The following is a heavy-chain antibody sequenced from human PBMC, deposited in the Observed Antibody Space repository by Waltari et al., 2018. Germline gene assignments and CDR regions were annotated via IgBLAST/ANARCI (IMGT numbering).Heavy chain of an antibody. CDR1: GGSISSSSYY. CDR3: ARHSGIAAAGTLLYFDY. V-gene: IGHV4-39*01. J-gene: IGHJ4*02. CDR2: IYYSGST. Sequence: QLQLQESGPGLVKPSGTLSLTCTVSGGSISSSSYYWGWIRQPPGKGLEWIGSIYYSGSTYYNPSLKSRVTISVDTSKNQFSLKLSSVTAADTAVYYCARHSGIAAAGTLLYFDYWGQGTLVTVSS. D-gene: IGHD6-13*01.